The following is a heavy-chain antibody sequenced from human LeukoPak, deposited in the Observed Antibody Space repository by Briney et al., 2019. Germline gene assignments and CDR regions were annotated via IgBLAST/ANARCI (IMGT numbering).Heavy chain of an antibody. J-gene: IGHJ5*01. CDR1: GLTFDLYA. Sequence: GGSLRLSCASSGLTFDLYAMSWVRQAPGKGLEWVSSVSSSADSAYYADSVKGRFTISRENSNSTLFLQMSSLRAEDTAMYYCAKNPLYDSSGYFFPTFDSWGQGTLVAVSS. V-gene: IGHV3-23*01. CDR3: AKNPLYDSSGYFFPTFDS. D-gene: IGHD3-22*01. CDR2: VSSSADSA.